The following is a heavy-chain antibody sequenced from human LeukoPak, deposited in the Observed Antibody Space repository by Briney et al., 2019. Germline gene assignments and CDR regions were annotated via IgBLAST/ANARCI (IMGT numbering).Heavy chain of an antibody. J-gene: IGHJ4*02. V-gene: IGHV3-53*01. CDR3: ARNGYSSGWYRN. CDR1: GFTVSSNY. Sequence: GGSLRLSCAASGFTVSSNYMSWVRQAPGKGLEWVSVIHSGGNTYYADSVKGRFTISRDNSKNTLYLQMNSLRAEDTAVYYCARNGYSSGWYRNWDQGTLVTISS. CDR2: IHSGGNT. D-gene: IGHD6-19*01.